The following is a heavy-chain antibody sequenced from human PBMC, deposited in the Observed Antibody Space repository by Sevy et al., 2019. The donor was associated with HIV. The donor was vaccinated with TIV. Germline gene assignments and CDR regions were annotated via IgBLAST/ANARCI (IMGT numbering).Heavy chain of an antibody. D-gene: IGHD1-26*01. J-gene: IGHJ4*02. V-gene: IGHV1-2*06. CDR2: SNPHSGGA. CDR3: GREYGSTYYGRIDY. Sequence: ASVKVSCKASGYTFIDYYIHWVRQAPGQGLEWMGRSNPHSGGAKYAQKFQDRVTMTRDTSINTAYMELSRLSFDDTAVYFCGREYGSTYYGRIDYWGQGSLVTVSS. CDR1: GYTFIDYY.